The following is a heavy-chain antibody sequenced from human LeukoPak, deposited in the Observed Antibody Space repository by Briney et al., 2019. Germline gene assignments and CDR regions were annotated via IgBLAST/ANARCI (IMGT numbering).Heavy chain of an antibody. D-gene: IGHD3-10*01. Sequence: GGSLRLSCAASGFTFSYYNMNWFRQAPGKGLEWVASISTSSGFIYYADSFKDRFTISRDNAKSSLYLQMNSLRAEDTAVYYCARERVATILSFGECDYWGQGAPVTVSS. V-gene: IGHV3-21*06. CDR2: ISTSSGFI. J-gene: IGHJ4*02. CDR1: GFTFSYYN. CDR3: ARERVATILSFGECDY.